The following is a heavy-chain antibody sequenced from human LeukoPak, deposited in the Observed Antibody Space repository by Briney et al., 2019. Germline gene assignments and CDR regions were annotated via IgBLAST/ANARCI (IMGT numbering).Heavy chain of an antibody. CDR2: ISGSGGST. D-gene: IGHD6-19*01. CDR3: AKEQWLVPIQMHY. J-gene: IGHJ4*02. V-gene: IGHV3-23*01. Sequence: TGGSLRLSCAASGFTFSSYARSWVRQAPGKGLEWVSAISGSGGSTYYADSVKGRFTISRDNSKNTLYLQMNSLRAEDTAVYYCAKEQWLVPIQMHYWGQGTLVTVSS. CDR1: GFTFSSYA.